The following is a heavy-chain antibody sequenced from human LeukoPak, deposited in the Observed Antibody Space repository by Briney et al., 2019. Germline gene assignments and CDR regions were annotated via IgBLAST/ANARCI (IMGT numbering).Heavy chain of an antibody. J-gene: IGHJ6*02. Sequence: ASVKVSCKASGYTFTSYAMNWVRQAPGQGLEWMGWINTNTGNPTYAQGFTGRFVFSLDTSVSTAYLQISSLKAEDTAVYYCARAGAVAGSDGMDVWGQGTTVTVSS. CDR2: INTNTGNP. D-gene: IGHD6-19*01. CDR1: GYTFTSYA. V-gene: IGHV7-4-1*02. CDR3: ARAGAVAGSDGMDV.